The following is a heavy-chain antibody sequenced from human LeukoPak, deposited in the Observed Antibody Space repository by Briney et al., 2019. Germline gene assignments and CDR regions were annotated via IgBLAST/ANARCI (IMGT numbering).Heavy chain of an antibody. Sequence: GESLKISCKGSGYSFNSYYIGWVRQMPGKGLEWMGMIYPGDPETRYSPSFQGHVTISLDRSITTAYLRFNNLKASDTAMYYCARGVDFWSGSPYFDFWGQGTLVTVSS. D-gene: IGHD3-3*01. V-gene: IGHV5-51*01. CDR2: IYPGDPET. CDR3: ARGVDFWSGSPYFDF. CDR1: GYSFNSYY. J-gene: IGHJ4*02.